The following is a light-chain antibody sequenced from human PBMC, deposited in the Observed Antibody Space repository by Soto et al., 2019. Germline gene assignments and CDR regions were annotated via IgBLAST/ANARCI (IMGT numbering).Light chain of an antibody. CDR3: QQRRSWPRT. Sequence: EIVLTQSPVTLSLSPGERATLSCRASQSVDFQLVWYQQKPGQAPRLLISDASNRATGIPARFSGSGSGTDFTLIISSLEPEDFAVYYCQQRRSWPRTFGQGTKLEIK. V-gene: IGKV3-11*01. J-gene: IGKJ2*01. CDR1: QSVDFQ. CDR2: DAS.